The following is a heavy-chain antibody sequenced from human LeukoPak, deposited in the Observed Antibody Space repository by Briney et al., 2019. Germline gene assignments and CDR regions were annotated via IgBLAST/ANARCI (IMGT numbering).Heavy chain of an antibody. D-gene: IGHD3-22*01. Sequence: ASVKVSCKASGYTFTSYAMHWLRQAPGQRLEWMGWINAVNGNTKYSQKFQGRVTITRDTSASTGYMELSSLRSQDTAVYYCARDTAYYYYSSGLDYWGQGSLVTVSS. CDR1: GYTFTSYA. CDR3: ARDTAYYYYSSGLDY. CDR2: INAVNGNT. V-gene: IGHV1-3*01. J-gene: IGHJ4*02.